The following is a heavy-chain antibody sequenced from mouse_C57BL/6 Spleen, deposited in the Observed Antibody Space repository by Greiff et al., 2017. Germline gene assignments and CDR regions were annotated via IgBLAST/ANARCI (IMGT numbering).Heavy chain of an antibody. Sequence: QVQLKESGAELVKPGASVKLSCKASGYTFTEYTIHWVKQRSGQGLEWIGWFYPGSGSIKYNEKFKDKATLTADKSSSTVYMELSRLTSEDSAVYFCARHEAPYGNYNYAMDYWGQGTSVTVSS. CDR1: GYTFTEYT. J-gene: IGHJ4*01. CDR2: FYPGSGSI. V-gene: IGHV1-62-2*01. D-gene: IGHD2-1*01. CDR3: ARHEAPYGNYNYAMDY.